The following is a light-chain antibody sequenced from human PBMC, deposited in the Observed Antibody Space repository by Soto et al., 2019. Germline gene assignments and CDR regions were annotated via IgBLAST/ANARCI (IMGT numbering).Light chain of an antibody. Sequence: QSALTQPASVSGSPGQSNTISCTGTSSDVGGYNYVSWYQQHPGKAPKLMIYDVSNRPSGVSNRFSGSKSGNTASLTISGLQAEDEADYYCSSYTSSSTLLGTGTKLTVL. CDR2: DVS. J-gene: IGLJ1*01. CDR3: SSYTSSSTL. V-gene: IGLV2-14*01. CDR1: SSDVGGYNY.